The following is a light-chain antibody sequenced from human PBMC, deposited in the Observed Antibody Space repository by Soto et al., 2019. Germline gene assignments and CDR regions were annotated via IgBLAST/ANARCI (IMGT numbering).Light chain of an antibody. CDR3: QHHSNCPPWT. Sequence: EIVLTQSPTTLSLSPGERATLSCRASQSVSSYLAWYQQKPGQAPRLLIYDASNSATGIPARFSGSGSGTDFTVTISSLEPEDFAVYYCQHHSNCPPWTFGQGTKVEIK. CDR2: DAS. J-gene: IGKJ1*01. V-gene: IGKV3-11*01. CDR1: QSVSSY.